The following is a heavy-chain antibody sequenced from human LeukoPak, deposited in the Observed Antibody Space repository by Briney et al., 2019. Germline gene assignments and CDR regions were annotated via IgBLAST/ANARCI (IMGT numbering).Heavy chain of an antibody. V-gene: IGHV4-31*03. CDR3: ARHRRKYAGECHFDY. CDR1: GGSIINGGYY. D-gene: IGHD2-2*01. CDR2: ISDSGST. Sequence: PSQTLSLTCTVSGGSIINGGYYWSWIRQHPGKGLEWIGFISDSGSTDYNPSLKSRLTMSLGTSKNQFSLNLNSVTAADTAVYYCARHRRKYAGECHFDYWGQGTLVTVSS. J-gene: IGHJ4*02.